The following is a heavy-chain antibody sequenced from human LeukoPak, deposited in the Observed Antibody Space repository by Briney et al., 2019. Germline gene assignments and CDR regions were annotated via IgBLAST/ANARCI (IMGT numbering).Heavy chain of an antibody. D-gene: IGHD3-22*01. Sequence: ASVKVSCKASGYTFTGYFIHWVRQAPGQGLEWMGWINPNSDGTNYAQKFQGRVTMTRDTSISTAYMELNRLRSDDTAVYFCAKDERYDSSGYPFDYWGHGTLVTVSS. J-gene: IGHJ4*01. CDR1: GYTFTGYF. CDR3: AKDERYDSSGYPFDY. CDR2: INPNSDGT. V-gene: IGHV1-2*02.